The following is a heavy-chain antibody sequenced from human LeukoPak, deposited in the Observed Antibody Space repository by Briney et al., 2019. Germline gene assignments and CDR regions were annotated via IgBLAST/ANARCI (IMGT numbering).Heavy chain of an antibody. J-gene: IGHJ4*02. V-gene: IGHV4-61*02. D-gene: IGHD6-13*01. CDR2: IYTSGST. CDR1: GSSISSGSYY. CDR3: ARSSHSGGTYSSSWSEPYYFDY. Sequence: PSETLSLTCAVSGSSISSGSYYWSWIRQPAGKGLEWIGRIYTSGSTNYNPSLKSRVTISVDTSKNQFSLKLSSVTAADTAVYYCARSSHSGGTYSSSWSEPYYFDYWGQGTLVTVSS.